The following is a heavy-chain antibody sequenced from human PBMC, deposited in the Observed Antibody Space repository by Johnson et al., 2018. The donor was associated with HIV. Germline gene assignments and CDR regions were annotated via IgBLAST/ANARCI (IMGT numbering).Heavy chain of an antibody. Sequence: VQLVESGGGLIKPGGSLRLSCAAAGFTVSYNYMSWVRQAPGKGLEWVSAISGSGGSTYYADSVKGRFNISRDNSKNTLYLQMNSLRAEDTAVYYCAKRTNWNDNGADAFDIWGQGTMVTVSS. CDR1: GFTVSYNY. V-gene: IGHV3-23*04. J-gene: IGHJ3*02. CDR2: ISGSGGST. CDR3: AKRTNWNDNGADAFDI. D-gene: IGHD1-1*01.